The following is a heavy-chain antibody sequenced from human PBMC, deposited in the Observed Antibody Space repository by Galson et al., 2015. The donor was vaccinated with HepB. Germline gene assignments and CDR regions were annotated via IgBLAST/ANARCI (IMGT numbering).Heavy chain of an antibody. V-gene: IGHV3-30*18. CDR1: GFTFSSYG. J-gene: IGHJ6*03. D-gene: IGHD2-15*01. CDR3: AKCVWVGDDVRCYFDYWGQGTLVTVSSGSASAPQFLKYYYYYYMDV. CDR2: ISYDGSNK. Sequence: SLRLSCAASGFTFSSYGMHWVRQAPGKGLEWVAVISYDGSNKYYADSVKGRFTISRDNSKNTLYLQMNSLRAEDTAVYYCAKCVWVGDDVRCYFDYWGQGTLVTVSSGSASAPQFLKYYYYYYMDVWGKGTTVTVSS.